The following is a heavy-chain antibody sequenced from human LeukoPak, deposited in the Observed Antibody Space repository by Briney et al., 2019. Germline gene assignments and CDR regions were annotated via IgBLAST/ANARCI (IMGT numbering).Heavy chain of an antibody. D-gene: IGHD3-9*01. Sequence: GGSLRLSCAASGFTFSSYSMNWVRQAPGKGLEWVSFISSSSYIYYADSVKGRFTISRDNAKNSLYLQMNSLRAEDTAVYYCARAGSDYDILTGYHGPYYYYMDVWGKGTTVTVSS. CDR2: ISSSSYI. V-gene: IGHV3-21*01. CDR1: GFTFSSYS. J-gene: IGHJ6*03. CDR3: ARAGSDYDILTGYHGPYYYYMDV.